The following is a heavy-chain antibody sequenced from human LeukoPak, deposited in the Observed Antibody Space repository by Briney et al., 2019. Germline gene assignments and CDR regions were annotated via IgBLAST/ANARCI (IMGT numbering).Heavy chain of an antibody. CDR3: ARLYYDILTGYSLFDY. D-gene: IGHD3-9*01. CDR1: GYTFTSYG. J-gene: IGHJ4*02. V-gene: IGHV1-18*01. CDR2: ISAYKGNT. Sequence: APVNVSCKPSGYTFTSYGISWLRQAPGQGLEWLGWISAYKGNTNYAQKLQGRVTMTTDTSTSTAYMELRSLRSDDTAVYYCARLYYDILTGYSLFDYWGQGTLVTVSS.